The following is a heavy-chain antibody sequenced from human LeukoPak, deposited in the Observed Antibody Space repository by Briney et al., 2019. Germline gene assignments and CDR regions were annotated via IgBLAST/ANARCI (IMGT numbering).Heavy chain of an antibody. CDR1: GGSFRGYY. Sequence: SETLSLTCAVYGGSFRGYYWSWIRQPPGKGLEWSGEINHSGSSNYNPYLKRRVTISVDTSKKKFSLRRKCVAAADTAVYYCARGNTTNVPDYWGQGTLVTVSS. V-gene: IGHV4-34*01. CDR2: INHSGSS. J-gene: IGHJ4*02. CDR3: ARGNTTNVPDY. D-gene: IGHD1-14*01.